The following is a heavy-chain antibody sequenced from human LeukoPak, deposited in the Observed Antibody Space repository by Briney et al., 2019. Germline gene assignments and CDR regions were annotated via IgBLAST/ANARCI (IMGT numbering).Heavy chain of an antibody. CDR1: GGSISSYY. CDR2: IYYSGST. D-gene: IGHD6-19*01. J-gene: IGHJ1*01. Sequence: SETLSLTCTVSGGSISSYYWSWIRQPPGKGLEWIGYIYYSGSTNYNPSLKSRVTISVDTSKNQFSLKLSSVTAADTAVYYCARLGYSSGWYFSQAPGYFQHWGQGTLVTVSS. V-gene: IGHV4-59*08. CDR3: ARLGYSSGWYFSQAPGYFQH.